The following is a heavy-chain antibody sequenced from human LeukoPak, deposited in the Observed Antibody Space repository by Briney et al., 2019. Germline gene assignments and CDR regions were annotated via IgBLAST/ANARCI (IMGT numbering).Heavy chain of an antibody. V-gene: IGHV3-7*03. Sequence: PGGSLRLSCAASGFTFKHHYMSWVRQAPGKGLEWVADIKQDGSEKEYVDSVKGRFTISRDNGKNLVYLQMNSLRAEDTAVYYCARSKDFWSGYYMDYWGQGTLVTVSS. CDR2: IKQDGSEK. CDR1: GFTFKHHY. J-gene: IGHJ4*02. CDR3: ARSKDFWSGYYMDY. D-gene: IGHD3-3*01.